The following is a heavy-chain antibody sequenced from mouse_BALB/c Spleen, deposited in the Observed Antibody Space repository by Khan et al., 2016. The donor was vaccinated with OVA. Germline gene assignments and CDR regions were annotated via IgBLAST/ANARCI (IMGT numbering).Heavy chain of an antibody. CDR2: ICAGGST. CDR3: ARLEDI. CDR1: GFSLTSSG. J-gene: IGHJ2*01. D-gene: IGHD1-3*01. V-gene: IGHV2-9*02. Sequence: QVELVESGPGLVAPSQSLSMTCTASGFSLTSSGVHWVRQPPGKGLEWLGVICAGGSTNYNSALMSRMSISKDNSKSQVFLKMNSLQTDDTAMYYCARLEDIWGQGTTLTVSS.